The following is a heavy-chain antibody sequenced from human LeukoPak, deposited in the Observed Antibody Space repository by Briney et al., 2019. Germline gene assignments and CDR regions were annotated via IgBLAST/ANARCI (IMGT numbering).Heavy chain of an antibody. J-gene: IGHJ6*02. CDR1: GFTVSSNY. CDR3: ARSQRFAGAPGYYYYGMDV. D-gene: IGHD3-16*01. V-gene: IGHV3-66*01. CDR2: FYSGGST. Sequence: PGGSLRLSCAASGFTVSSNYMTWVRQAPGKELEWVSVFYSGGSTYYADSVKGRFIIPRDNSKNTLYLQMNSLRAEDTAVYYCARSQRFAGAPGYYYYGMDVWGQGTTVTVSS.